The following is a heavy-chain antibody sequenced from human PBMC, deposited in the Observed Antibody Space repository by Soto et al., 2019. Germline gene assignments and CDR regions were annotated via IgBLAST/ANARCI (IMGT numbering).Heavy chain of an antibody. Sequence: QVQLVQSGAEVKKPGSSVKVSCKASGGTFSSYAISWVRQAPGQGLEWMGGIIPIFGTANYAQKFQGRVTITADESTSTAYMELSSLRSEDTAVYYCARARITIFGVATIKRGLIDYWGQGTLVTVSS. CDR2: IIPIFGTA. CDR3: ARARITIFGVATIKRGLIDY. J-gene: IGHJ4*02. V-gene: IGHV1-69*12. CDR1: GGTFSSYA. D-gene: IGHD3-3*01.